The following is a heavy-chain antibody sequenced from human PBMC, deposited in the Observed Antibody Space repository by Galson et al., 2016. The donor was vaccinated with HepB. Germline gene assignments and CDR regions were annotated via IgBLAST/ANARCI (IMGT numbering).Heavy chain of an antibody. CDR2: VDPSDSTT. Sequence: QSGAEVKKPGESLRISCRGSGSNFASYWIHWVRQMPGKGLEWMGTVDPSDSTTNYSPSFQGHVTISADRSIDTAYLQWNSLKASDTAMYYCARLGLDILSRGFDPWGQGTLVTVSS. V-gene: IGHV5-10-1*01. D-gene: IGHD3-9*01. CDR3: ARLGLDILSRGFDP. J-gene: IGHJ5*01. CDR1: GSNFASYW.